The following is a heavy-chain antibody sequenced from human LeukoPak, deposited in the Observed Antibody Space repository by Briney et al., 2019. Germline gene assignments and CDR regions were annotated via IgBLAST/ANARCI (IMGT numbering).Heavy chain of an antibody. Sequence: SETLSLTCTVSGGSISNYYWSWIRQPPGKGLEWIGYIYYSGSTNYNPSLKSRVTISVDKSKNQFSLKLSSVTAADTAVYYCARAPSGSYPFDYWGQGTLVTVSS. V-gene: IGHV4-59*12. D-gene: IGHD1-26*01. CDR1: GGSISNYY. J-gene: IGHJ4*02. CDR2: IYYSGST. CDR3: ARAPSGSYPFDY.